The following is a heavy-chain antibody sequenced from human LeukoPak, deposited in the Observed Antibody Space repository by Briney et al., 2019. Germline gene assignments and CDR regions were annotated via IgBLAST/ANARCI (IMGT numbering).Heavy chain of an antibody. D-gene: IGHD2-15*01. J-gene: IGHJ6*03. V-gene: IGHV4-39*07. CDR1: GGSISSSSYY. Sequence: SETLSLTCTVSGGSISSSSYYWSWIRQPPGKGLEWIGEINHSGSTNYNPSLKSRVTISVDTSKNQFSLKLSSVTAADTAVYYCARRYCSGGSCYPIHYYYYYYMDVWGKGTTVTVSS. CDR2: INHSGST. CDR3: ARRYCSGGSCYPIHYYYYYYMDV.